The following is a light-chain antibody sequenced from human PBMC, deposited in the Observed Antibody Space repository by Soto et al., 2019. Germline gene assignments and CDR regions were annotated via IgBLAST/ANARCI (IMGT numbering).Light chain of an antibody. J-gene: IGKJ1*01. Sequence: EIVLTQSPGTLSLSPGERSTLSCRASQGVSSSYLAWYQQKPGQAPRLLISDASNRATGIPARFSGSGSGTDFTLTISSLEPEDFAVYYCQQRSNWPRTFGQGTKVDIK. V-gene: IGKV3D-20*02. CDR2: DAS. CDR3: QQRSNWPRT. CDR1: QGVSSSY.